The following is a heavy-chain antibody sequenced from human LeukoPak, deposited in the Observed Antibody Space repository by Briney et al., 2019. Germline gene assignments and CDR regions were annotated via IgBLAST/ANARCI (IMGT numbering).Heavy chain of an antibody. CDR2: ISYDGSNK. J-gene: IGHJ3*02. Sequence: PGGSLRLSCAASGFTFSSYAMHWVRQAPGKGLEWVAVISYDGSNKYYADSVKGRFTISRDNSKNTLYLQMNSLRAEDTAVYYCAKGTGYCDSSGYDPFDIWGQGTMVTVSS. V-gene: IGHV3-30*04. CDR3: AKGTGYCDSSGYDPFDI. D-gene: IGHD3-22*01. CDR1: GFTFSSYA.